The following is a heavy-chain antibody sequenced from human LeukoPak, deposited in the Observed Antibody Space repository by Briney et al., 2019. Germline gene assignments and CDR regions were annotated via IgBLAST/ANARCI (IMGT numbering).Heavy chain of an antibody. Sequence: GSLRLSCAASGFTFSDYYMSWIRQAPGKGLEWIGYIYYSGSTNYRPSLKSRVTISVDTSKNQFSLKLSSVTAADTAVYYCAKEGVWFGEGWYFDYWGQGTLVTVSS. D-gene: IGHD3-10*01. V-gene: IGHV4-59*01. J-gene: IGHJ4*02. CDR2: IYYSGST. CDR3: AKEGVWFGEGWYFDY. CDR1: GFTFSDYY.